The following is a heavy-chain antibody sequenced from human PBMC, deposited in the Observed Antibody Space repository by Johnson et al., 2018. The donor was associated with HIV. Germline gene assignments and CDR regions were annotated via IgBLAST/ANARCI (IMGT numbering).Heavy chain of an antibody. D-gene: IGHD2-15*01. V-gene: IGHV3-30*04. CDR1: GFTFSSYA. J-gene: IGHJ3*02. Sequence: QVQLVESGGGVVQPGRSLRLSCAASGFTFSSYAMHWVRQAPAKGLEWVAVISYDGSDKYYAASVKGRFTISRDSSKNTLYLQMNTLRADDTAVYYCAKDRGVYPAGWGDYSLNAFDIWGQGTMVTVSS. CDR3: AKDRGVYPAGWGDYSLNAFDI. CDR2: ISYDGSDK.